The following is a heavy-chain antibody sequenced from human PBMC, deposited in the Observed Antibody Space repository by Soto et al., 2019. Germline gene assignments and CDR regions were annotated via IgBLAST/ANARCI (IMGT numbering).Heavy chain of an antibody. Sequence: QPGGSLRLSCAASGFTFSSYAMSWVRQAPGKGLEWVSAISGSGGSTYYADSVKGRFTISRDNSKNTLYLQMNTLRAEDTAVYYCTLSLNIVVVPAAIWPYGMDVWGQGTTVTVSS. CDR3: TLSLNIVVVPAAIWPYGMDV. J-gene: IGHJ6*02. CDR2: ISGSGGST. CDR1: GFTFSSYA. D-gene: IGHD2-2*02. V-gene: IGHV3-23*01.